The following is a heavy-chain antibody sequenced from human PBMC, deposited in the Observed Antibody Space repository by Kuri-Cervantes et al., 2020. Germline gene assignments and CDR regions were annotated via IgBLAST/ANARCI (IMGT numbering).Heavy chain of an antibody. Sequence: GESLKISCAASGFTFSSYAMSWVRQAPGKGLEWVSAISGSGGSTYYADSVKGRFTISRDNSKNTLYLQMNSLRAEDTAVYYCAKYGRAVAPTGSYYFDYWGQGTLVTVSS. CDR2: ISGSGGST. J-gene: IGHJ4*02. CDR1: GFTFSSYA. V-gene: IGHV3-23*01. D-gene: IGHD6-19*01. CDR3: AKYGRAVAPTGSYYFDY.